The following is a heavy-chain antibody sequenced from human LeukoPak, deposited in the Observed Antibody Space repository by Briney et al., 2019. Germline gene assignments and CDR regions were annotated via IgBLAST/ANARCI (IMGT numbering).Heavy chain of an antibody. Sequence: SETLSLTCTVSGGSISSGGYYWSWIRQPPGKGLEWIGYIYHSGSTYYNPSLKSRVTISVDRSKNQFSLKLSSVTAADTAVYYCARYLTGLNIAPSDIVVVPAAYDAFDIWGQGTMVTVSS. CDR2: IYHSGST. CDR3: ARYLTGLNIAPSDIVVVPAAYDAFDI. V-gene: IGHV4-30-2*01. J-gene: IGHJ3*02. CDR1: GGSISSGGYY. D-gene: IGHD2-2*01.